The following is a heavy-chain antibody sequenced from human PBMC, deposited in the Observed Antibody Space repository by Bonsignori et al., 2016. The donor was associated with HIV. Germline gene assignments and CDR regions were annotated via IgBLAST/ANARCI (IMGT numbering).Heavy chain of an antibody. CDR1: GFTFTSNA. CDR2: IRGSSDTP. CDR3: VKDLRVSI. Sequence: EVQVVESGGGLVQPGGALRLSCVASGFTFTSNAMTWVRQAPGKGLEWISAIRGSSDTPYYADSVKGRFTISRDNSKNTLYLQMNSLRADDTAIYYCVKDLRVSIWGREPLSPSPQ. J-gene: IGHJ4*02. V-gene: IGHV3-23*04. D-gene: IGHD2/OR15-2a*01.